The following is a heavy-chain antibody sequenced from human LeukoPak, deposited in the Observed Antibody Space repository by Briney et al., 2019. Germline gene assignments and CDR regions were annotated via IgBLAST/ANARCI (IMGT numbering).Heavy chain of an antibody. CDR2: IYYSGST. Sequence: PSETLSLTCTVSGGSISSSSYYWGWIRQPPGKGLEWIGSIYYSGSTYYNPSLKSRVTISVDTSKNQFSLKLSSVTAADTAVYYCAREYDFWSGYYKAFDIWGQGTMVTVSS. J-gene: IGHJ3*02. CDR3: AREYDFWSGYYKAFDI. D-gene: IGHD3-3*01. V-gene: IGHV4-39*02. CDR1: GGSISSSSYY.